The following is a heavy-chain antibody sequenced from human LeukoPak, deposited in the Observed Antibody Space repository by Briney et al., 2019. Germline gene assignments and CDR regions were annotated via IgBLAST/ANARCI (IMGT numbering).Heavy chain of an antibody. CDR1: GYNFSTYG. V-gene: IGHV1-18*01. CDR2: INVYNGNT. Sequence: GASVKVSFKASGYNFSTYGISWVRQAPGQGPEWMGWINVYNGNTNSAQKVQGRVTMTADTSTSTAYMELRSLRSDDTAVYYCTVGAVSGASYGMDVWGQGTTVTASS. CDR3: TVGAVSGASYGMDV. J-gene: IGHJ6*02. D-gene: IGHD3-10*02.